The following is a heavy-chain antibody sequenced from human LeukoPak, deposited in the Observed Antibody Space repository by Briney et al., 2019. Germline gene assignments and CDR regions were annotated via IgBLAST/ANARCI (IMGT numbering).Heavy chain of an antibody. J-gene: IGHJ3*02. CDR3: ARRGYYYDSSGYYHDAFDI. V-gene: IGHV4-38-2*01. Sequence: PSETLSLTCAVSGYSISSGYYWGWIRPPPGKGLEWIGSIYHSGSTYYNPSLKSRVTISVDTPKNQFSLKLSSVTAADTAVYYCARRGYYYDSSGYYHDAFDIWGQGTMVTVSS. CDR1: GYSISSGYY. CDR2: IYHSGST. D-gene: IGHD3-22*01.